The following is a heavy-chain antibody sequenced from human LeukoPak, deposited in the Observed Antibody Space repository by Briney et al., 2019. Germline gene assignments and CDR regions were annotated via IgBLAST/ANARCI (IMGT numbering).Heavy chain of an antibody. CDR1: AGSSSSDY. D-gene: IGHD2-21*02. J-gene: IGHJ3*02. CDR2: IYYSGST. Sequence: SETLSLTCSGSAGSSSSDYWIWIRQPPVKGLESSGEIYYSGSTNYNPSLKSRVTISVYTSKNQYSLKLSSVTAADTAVYYCAGREVVTAIRDSFDIWGQGTMVTVSS. V-gene: IGHV4-59*01. CDR3: AGREVVTAIRDSFDI.